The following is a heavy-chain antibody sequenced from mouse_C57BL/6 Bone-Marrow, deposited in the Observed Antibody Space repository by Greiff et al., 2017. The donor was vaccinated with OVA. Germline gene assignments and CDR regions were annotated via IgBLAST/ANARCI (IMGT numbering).Heavy chain of an antibody. CDR2: ISSGGDYI. V-gene: IGHV5-9-1*02. CDR1: GFTFSSYA. CDR3: TRDRDLYGSPFYWYFDV. Sequence: EVKLVESGEGLVKPGGSLKLSCAASGFTFSSYAMSWVRQTPEKRLEWVAYISSGGDYIYYADPVKGRFTISRDNARNTLYLQMSSLKSEDTAMYYCTRDRDLYGSPFYWYFDVWGTGTTVTVSS. D-gene: IGHD1-1*01. J-gene: IGHJ1*03.